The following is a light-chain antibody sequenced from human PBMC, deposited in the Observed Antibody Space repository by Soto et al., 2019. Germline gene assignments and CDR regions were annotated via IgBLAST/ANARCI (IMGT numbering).Light chain of an antibody. V-gene: IGKV3-20*01. CDR3: HQYVSSST. J-gene: IGKJ2*01. Sequence: EIVLTHSPATLSLSPGERATLSCRASQIVSSSYLAWYQQKPGQAPRLLIYGASSRDPGIPDRFSGSRSGTDFTLPISRREPEDFSVYYCHQYVSSSTFRQGTNREIK. CDR1: QIVSSSY. CDR2: GAS.